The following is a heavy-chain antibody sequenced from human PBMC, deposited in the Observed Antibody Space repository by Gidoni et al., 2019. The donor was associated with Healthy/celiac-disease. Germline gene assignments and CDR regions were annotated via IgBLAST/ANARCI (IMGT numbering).Heavy chain of an antibody. J-gene: IGHJ6*02. CDR1: GYTFTSYG. V-gene: IGHV1-18*01. D-gene: IGHD2-2*03. CDR2: ISAYNGNT. CDR3: ARDKMDIVVVPAAIGYYYGMDV. Sequence: QVQLVQSGAEVKKPGASVKVSCKASGYTFTSYGISWVRQAPGQGLEWMGWISAYNGNTNYAQKRQGRVTMTTDTSTSTAYMELRSLRSDDTAVYYCARDKMDIVVVPAAIGYYYGMDVWGQGTTVTVSS.